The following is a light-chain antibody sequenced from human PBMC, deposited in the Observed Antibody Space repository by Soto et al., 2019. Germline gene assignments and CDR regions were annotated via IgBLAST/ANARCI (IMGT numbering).Light chain of an antibody. CDR2: DVS. CDR3: SSYSSISASV. J-gene: IGLJ1*01. CDR1: SSDVGGYNY. Sequence: QSVLTQPASVSGSPGQSITISCTGTSSDVGGYNYVSWYQQHPGKAPKLMIYDVSNRPSGVSNRFSGSKSGDTASLTISGLQAEDEADYYCSSYSSISASVFGIGTKVTVL. V-gene: IGLV2-14*01.